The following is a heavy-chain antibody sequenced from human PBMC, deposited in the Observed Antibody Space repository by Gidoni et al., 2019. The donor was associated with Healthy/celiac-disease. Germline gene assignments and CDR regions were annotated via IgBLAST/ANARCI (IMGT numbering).Heavy chain of an antibody. CDR1: GFTFSNAR. V-gene: IGHV3-15*01. D-gene: IGHD6-13*01. J-gene: IGHJ4*02. CDR3: TTEDSSSWYPTFFDY. CDR2: IKSKTDGGTT. Sequence: EVQLVESGGGLVKPGGSLRLSCAASGFTFSNARMSWVRQAPGKGLEWVGRIKSKTDGGTTDYAAPVKGRFTISRDDSKNTLYLQMNSLKTEDTAVYYCTTEDSSSWYPTFFDYWGQGTLVTVSS.